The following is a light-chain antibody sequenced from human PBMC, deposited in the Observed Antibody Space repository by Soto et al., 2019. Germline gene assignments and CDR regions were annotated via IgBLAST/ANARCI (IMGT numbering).Light chain of an antibody. CDR2: NNN. Sequence: QSVLTQAPSASGTPGQRVTISCSGSSSNIGSNTVNWYQQLPGTAPKLLIYNNNQRPSGVPDRFSGSESGTSASLAISGLQSEDEADYYCAAWDDSLNGLVFGTGTKLTVL. J-gene: IGLJ1*01. V-gene: IGLV1-44*01. CDR3: AAWDDSLNGLV. CDR1: SSNIGSNT.